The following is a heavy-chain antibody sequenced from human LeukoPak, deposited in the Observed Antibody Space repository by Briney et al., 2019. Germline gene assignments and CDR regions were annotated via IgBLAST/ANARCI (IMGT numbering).Heavy chain of an antibody. CDR2: IYTSGST. Sequence: SQTLSLTCTVSGGSISSGSYYWCWIRQPAGKGLEWIGRIYTSGSTNYNPSLKSRVTISVDTSKNQFSLKLSSVTAADTAVYYCACRQQLVSYYFDYWGQGTLVTVSS. J-gene: IGHJ4*02. V-gene: IGHV4-61*02. CDR3: ACRQQLVSYYFDY. CDR1: GGSISSGSYY. D-gene: IGHD6-13*01.